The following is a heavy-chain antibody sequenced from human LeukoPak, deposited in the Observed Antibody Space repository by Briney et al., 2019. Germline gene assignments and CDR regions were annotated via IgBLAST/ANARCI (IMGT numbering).Heavy chain of an antibody. J-gene: IGHJ4*02. V-gene: IGHV4-59*01. CDR1: GGSISSYY. D-gene: IGHD3-22*01. CDR3: ARALEYYYDSSGYSGAYYFDY. CDR2: IYYSGST. Sequence: PSETLSLTCTVSGGSISSYYWSWIRQPPGKGLEWIGYIYYSGSTNYNPSLKSRVTISVDTSKNQFSLKLSSVTAADTDVYYCARALEYYYDSSGYSGAYYFDYWGQGTLVTVSS.